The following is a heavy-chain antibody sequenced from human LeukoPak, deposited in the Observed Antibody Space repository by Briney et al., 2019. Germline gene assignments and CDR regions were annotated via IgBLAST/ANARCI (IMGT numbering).Heavy chain of an antibody. CDR3: ARVSPAVGAFDI. V-gene: IGHV4-59*01. CDR2: SYYSGSS. CDR1: GGSISSYY. J-gene: IGHJ3*02. Sequence: SETLSLTCTVSGGSISSYYWSWIRQPPGKGLEWIGYSYYSGSSNYNPSLKSRVTISGDTSKNQFSLKLSSVTAADTAIYYCARVSPAVGAFDIWGRGTMVTVSS. D-gene: IGHD6-13*01.